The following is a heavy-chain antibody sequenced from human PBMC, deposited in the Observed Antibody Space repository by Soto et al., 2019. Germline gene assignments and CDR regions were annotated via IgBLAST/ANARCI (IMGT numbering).Heavy chain of an antibody. D-gene: IGHD3-16*02. Sequence: ASVKVSCKASGYTFTGYYMHWVRQAPGQGLEWMGWINPNSGGTNYAQKFQGRVTMTRDTSISTAYMELSRLRSDDTAVYYCASLGELSLTYYYYGMDVCGQGPTVTVYS. J-gene: IGHJ6*02. V-gene: IGHV1-2*02. CDR1: GYTFTGYY. CDR2: INPNSGGT. CDR3: ASLGELSLTYYYYGMDV.